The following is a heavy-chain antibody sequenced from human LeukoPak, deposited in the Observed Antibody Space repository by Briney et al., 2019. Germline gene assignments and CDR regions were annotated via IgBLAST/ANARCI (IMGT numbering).Heavy chain of an antibody. CDR2: INHSGSA. Sequence: PSETLSLTCAVSVVSFSGYYWSWVRQPPGKVLEWIGEINHSGSANYNSSLKSRVTISVDTSKNQISLKLNSVTAADTAVYYCARGYYGSGSHCCHMDVWGKGTTITVS. J-gene: IGHJ6*03. D-gene: IGHD3-10*01. CDR3: ARGYYGSGSHCCHMDV. CDR1: VVSFSGYY. V-gene: IGHV4-34*01.